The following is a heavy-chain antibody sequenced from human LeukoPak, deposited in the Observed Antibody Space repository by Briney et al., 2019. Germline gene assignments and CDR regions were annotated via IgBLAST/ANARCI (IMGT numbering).Heavy chain of an antibody. CDR3: AKDEDIVVVPAATQFDY. CDR2: ISRSGGST. D-gene: IGHD2-2*01. V-gene: IGHV3-23*01. J-gene: IGHJ4*02. CDR1: GFTFCSSA. Sequence: PGGSLRLSCVASGFTFCSSALSWVRQGPGKWLEWVSAISRSGGSTYYADSVKGRFTISRDNSKNTLYLQMNSLRAEDTAVYYCAKDEDIVVVPAATQFDYWGQGTLVTVSS.